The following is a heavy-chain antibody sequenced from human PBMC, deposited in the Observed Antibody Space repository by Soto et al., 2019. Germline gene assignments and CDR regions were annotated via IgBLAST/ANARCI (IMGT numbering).Heavy chain of an antibody. V-gene: IGHV4-61*01. CDR1: GGSVSSSNYY. CDR3: ARERTGDPTFFDY. D-gene: IGHD1-1*01. J-gene: IGHJ4*02. Sequence: QVQLQDSGPGLVKPSETLSLTCTVSGGSVSSSNYYWSWIRQPPGKGLEWLGYIYYSGSASYNTSLKRRITVSVDTSKNQFSLKLISVTAADTAVYYCARERTGDPTFFDYWGQGTLVTVSS. CDR2: IYYSGSA.